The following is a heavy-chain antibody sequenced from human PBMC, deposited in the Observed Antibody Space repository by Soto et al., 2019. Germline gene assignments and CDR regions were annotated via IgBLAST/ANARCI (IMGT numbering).Heavy chain of an antibody. CDR1: GGSISSSSYY. J-gene: IGHJ6*02. CDR3: ARQRVYYYGMDV. V-gene: IGHV4-39*01. Sequence: PSETLSLTCTVSGGSISSSSYYWGWIRQPPGKRLEWIGSIYYSGSTYYNPSPKSRVTISVDTSKNQFSLKLSSVTAADTAVYYCARQRVYYYGMDVWGQGTTVTVSS. CDR2: IYYSGST.